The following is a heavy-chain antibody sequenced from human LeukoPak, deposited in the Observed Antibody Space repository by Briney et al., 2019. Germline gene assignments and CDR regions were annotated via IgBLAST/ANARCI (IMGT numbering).Heavy chain of an antibody. CDR2: INSDGRST. V-gene: IGHV3-74*01. J-gene: IGHJ4*02. D-gene: IGHD4-17*01. CDR3: ARGKGDYVSLFDF. CDR1: GFTFRSYW. Sequence: GGSLRLSCAASGFTFRSYWMHWVRQAPGKRLLWVSRINSDGRSTNYADSVKGRFTISRDNAKNTLNLQMNGLRAEDTALYYCARGKGDYVSLFDFWGQRTLVTVSS.